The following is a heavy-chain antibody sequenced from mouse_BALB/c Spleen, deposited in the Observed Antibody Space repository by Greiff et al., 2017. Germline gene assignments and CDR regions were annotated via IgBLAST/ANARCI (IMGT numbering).Heavy chain of an antibody. J-gene: IGHJ3*01. V-gene: IGHV7-3*02. CDR1: GFTFTDYY. D-gene: IGHD1-1*01. CDR3: ARDMGGRLRDVFAY. CDR2: IRNKANGYTT. Sequence: EVQLVESGGGLVQPGGSLRLSCATSGFTFTDYYMSWVRQPPGKALEWLGFIRNKANGYTTEYSASVKGRFTISRDNSQSILYLQMNTLRAEDSATYYCARDMGGRLRDVFAYWGQGTLVTVSA.